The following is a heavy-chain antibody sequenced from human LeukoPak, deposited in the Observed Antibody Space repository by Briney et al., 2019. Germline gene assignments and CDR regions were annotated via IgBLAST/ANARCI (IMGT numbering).Heavy chain of an antibody. Sequence: PGGSLRLSCAASGFTFSSYGMHWVRQAPGKGLEWVAFIRYDGSNKYYADSVKGRFTISRDNSKNTLYLQMNSLRAKDTAVYYCANPVYEWEYEYMDVWGKGTTVTVSS. V-gene: IGHV3-30*02. J-gene: IGHJ6*03. CDR3: ANPVYEWEYEYMDV. CDR2: IRYDGSNK. D-gene: IGHD1-26*01. CDR1: GFTFSSYG.